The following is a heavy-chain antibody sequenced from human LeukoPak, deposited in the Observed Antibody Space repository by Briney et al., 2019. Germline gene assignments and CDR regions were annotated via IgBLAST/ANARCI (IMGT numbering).Heavy chain of an antibody. CDR2: ISYSGTP. CDR1: GGSINTANYY. J-gene: IGHJ4*02. V-gene: IGHV4-30-4*08. CDR3: ASTTYYYDSSGYYFLDY. D-gene: IGHD3-22*01. Sequence: KPSQTLSLTCNVSGGSINTANYYWTWIRQPPGKGLEWIGYISYSGTPYYNPSLNSRVTISLDTSKNQFSLRLNSVTAADTAMYYCASTTYYYDSSGYYFLDYWGQGTLVTVSS.